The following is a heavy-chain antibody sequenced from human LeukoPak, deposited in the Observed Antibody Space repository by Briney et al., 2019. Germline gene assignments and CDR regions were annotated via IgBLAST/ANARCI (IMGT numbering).Heavy chain of an antibody. V-gene: IGHV3-48*03. CDR1: GFTFSSYE. CDR3: ARAVVVPRDY. Sequence: GGSLRLSCAASGFTFSSYEMNWVRQAPGKGLEWVSYISSSGSTIYYADSVKGRFTISRDNAKNSLYLQMNSLRAEDTAVYYCARAVVVPRDYWGQGTLVTVSS. CDR2: ISSSGSTI. D-gene: IGHD2-15*01. J-gene: IGHJ4*02.